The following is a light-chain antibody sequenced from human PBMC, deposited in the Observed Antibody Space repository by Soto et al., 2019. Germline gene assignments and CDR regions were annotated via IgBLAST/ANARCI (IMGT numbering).Light chain of an antibody. V-gene: IGKV3-20*01. J-gene: IGKJ4*01. CDR1: QSVSSSY. CDR2: GAS. CDR3: QQYGRSVT. Sequence: EIVLTQSPGTLSLSPGERATLSCRASQSVSSSYLAWYQQKPGQAHRLLIYGASSRATGIPDRFSGSGSGTDFTLTISRLEPEDFSEYYCQQYGRSVTFGGGTKVELK.